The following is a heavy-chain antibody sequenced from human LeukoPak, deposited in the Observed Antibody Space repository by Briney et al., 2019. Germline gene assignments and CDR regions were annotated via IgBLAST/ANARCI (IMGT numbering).Heavy chain of an antibody. Sequence: TGGSLTLSCAASGFTFSTYRMTWVRQAPGRGLEGVANINQDGSDKYSVDSVKGRFTISRDNAKNSLYLQMNSLRDEDTAVYYCARVVAGRFDIWGQGTMVTVSS. J-gene: IGHJ3*02. V-gene: IGHV3-7*05. CDR1: GFTFSTYR. D-gene: IGHD6-19*01. CDR3: ARVVAGRFDI. CDR2: INQDGSDK.